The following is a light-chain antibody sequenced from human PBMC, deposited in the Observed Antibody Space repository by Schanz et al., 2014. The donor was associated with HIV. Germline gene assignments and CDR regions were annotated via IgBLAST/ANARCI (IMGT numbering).Light chain of an antibody. CDR1: QGISDY. J-gene: IGKJ2*01. Sequence: DIQMTQSPSSLSAFVGDRVTITCRASQGISDYLAWYQQKPGKVPKLLIYAASTLQSGVPSRFSGSGSGTDFTLTISGLQPEDFATYYCQQYNGLSPITFGQGTKLEIK. V-gene: IGKV1-27*01. CDR2: AAS. CDR3: QQYNGLSPIT.